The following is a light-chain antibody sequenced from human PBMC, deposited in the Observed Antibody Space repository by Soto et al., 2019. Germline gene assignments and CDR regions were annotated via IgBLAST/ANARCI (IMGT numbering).Light chain of an antibody. CDR3: QAYDSSLSAWV. CDR2: GNN. CDR1: SPNIGTGYD. V-gene: IGLV1-40*01. J-gene: IGLJ3*02. Sequence: QAVLTQPPSVSGAPGQRVTISCTWSSPNIGTGYDVHWYQQLPGTAPTLVIYGNNNRPSGVLDRFSGSKTGTSASLAITGLEDDDEADYYCQAYDSSLSAWVFVGGTKLTVL.